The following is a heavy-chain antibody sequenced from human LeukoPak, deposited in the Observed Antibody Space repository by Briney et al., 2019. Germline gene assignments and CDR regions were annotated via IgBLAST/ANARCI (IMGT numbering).Heavy chain of an antibody. D-gene: IGHD6-13*01. CDR3: ARLENYSSSL. V-gene: IGHV4-39*07. Sequence: SETLSLTCTVSGGSISSSNYYWGWIRQPPGKGLEWIGSIYYSGSTYYNPSLKSRVTISVDTSKNQFSLKLSSVTAADTAVYYCARLENYSSSLWGQGTLVTVSS. J-gene: IGHJ4*02. CDR2: IYYSGST. CDR1: GGSISSSNYY.